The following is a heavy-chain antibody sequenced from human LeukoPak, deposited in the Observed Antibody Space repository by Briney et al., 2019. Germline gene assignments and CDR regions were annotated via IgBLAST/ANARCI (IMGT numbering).Heavy chain of an antibody. CDR3: ARGPSYYYDSSGYDSPFGY. CDR2: INPSGGST. J-gene: IGHJ4*02. Sequence: ASVKVSCKASGYTFTSYYMHWVRQAPGQGLEWMGIINPSGGSTSYAQKFQGRVTMTRDTSTSTVYMELSSLRSEDTAVYYCARGPSYYYDSSGYDSPFGYWGQGTLVTVSS. CDR1: GYTFTSYY. D-gene: IGHD3-22*01. V-gene: IGHV1-46*01.